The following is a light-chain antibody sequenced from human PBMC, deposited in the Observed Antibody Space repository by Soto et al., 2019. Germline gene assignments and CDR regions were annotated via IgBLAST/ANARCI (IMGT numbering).Light chain of an antibody. CDR1: QSVNSY. CDR3: QQRSSWPLLT. V-gene: IGKV3-11*01. J-gene: IGKJ4*01. CDR2: DVF. Sequence: EIVLTQSPATLSLSPGERATLSCRASQSVNSYLAWYQQKPGQAPRLLIYDVFNRATGIPARFSGGGSGTDFTLTIRSLEPEDFAVYYCQQRSSWPLLTFGGGTKVEIK.